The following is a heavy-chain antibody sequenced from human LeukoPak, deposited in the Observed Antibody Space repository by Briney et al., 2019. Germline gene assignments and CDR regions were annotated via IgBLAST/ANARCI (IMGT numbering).Heavy chain of an antibody. D-gene: IGHD3-10*01. CDR1: GFTYSIQG. V-gene: IGHV3-30*18. CDR3: AKTFGDGGYGMDV. CDR2: ISYDGSNK. J-gene: IGHJ6*02. Sequence: GGSLRLSCAASGFTYSIQGMHWAPEAPDKGLVGGAVISYDGSNKYYADSVKGRFTISRDNSKNTLYPQMNSLRAEDTAVYYCAKTFGDGGYGMDVWGQGTTVTVSS.